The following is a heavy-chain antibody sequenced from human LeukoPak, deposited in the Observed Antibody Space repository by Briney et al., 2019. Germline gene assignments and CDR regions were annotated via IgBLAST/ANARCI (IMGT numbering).Heavy chain of an antibody. CDR1: GGTFSSYP. Sequence: SVKVSCRASGGTFSSYPFTWVRQAPGQGLEWMGEITPIFGAANYAQTFQGRVTITADESTSTVFMELSSLRSDDTAFYYCARNSRVASTSGLNYWGQGTLVTVSS. V-gene: IGHV1-69*13. CDR2: ITPIFGAA. D-gene: IGHD4-23*01. CDR3: ARNSRVASTSGLNY. J-gene: IGHJ4*02.